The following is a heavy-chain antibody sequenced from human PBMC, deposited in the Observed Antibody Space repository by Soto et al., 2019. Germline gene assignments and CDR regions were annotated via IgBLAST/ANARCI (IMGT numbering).Heavy chain of an antibody. Sequence: SETLSLTCTVSGGSISSSSYYWGWIRQPPGKGLEWIGSIYYSGSTNYNPSLKSRVTISVDTSKNQFSLKLSSVTAADTAVYYCARLYGFSGFDYWGQGTLVTVSS. V-gene: IGHV4-39*07. CDR3: ARLYGFSGFDY. J-gene: IGHJ4*02. CDR2: IYYSGST. CDR1: GGSISSSSYY. D-gene: IGHD6-25*01.